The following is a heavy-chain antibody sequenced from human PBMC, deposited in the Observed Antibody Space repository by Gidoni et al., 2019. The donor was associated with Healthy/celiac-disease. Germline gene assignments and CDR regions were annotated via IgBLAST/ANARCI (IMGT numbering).Heavy chain of an antibody. V-gene: IGHV3-21*01. CDR2: ISSSSSYI. CDR3: ARDLFGEDYYDSSPDAFDI. CDR1: AFTFSSYS. J-gene: IGHJ3*02. Sequence: EVQLVESGGGLVKPGGSVRLSCAASAFTFSSYSMNGVRQAPGKGLEWVSSISSSSSYIYYADSVKGRFTISRDNSKNSLYLQMNSLRAEDTAVYYCARDLFGEDYYDSSPDAFDIWGQGTMVTVSS. D-gene: IGHD3-22*01.